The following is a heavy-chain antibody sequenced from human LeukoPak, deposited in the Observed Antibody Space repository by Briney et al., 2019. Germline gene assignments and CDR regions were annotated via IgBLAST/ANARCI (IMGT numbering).Heavy chain of an antibody. D-gene: IGHD6-6*01. CDR2: ISYSATT. V-gene: IGHV4-39*01. CDR3: ARRNGLSAARGDFDY. Sequence: GSLRLSCAASGFTFNSYAMSWVRQPPGKGLEWIGTISYSATTYYNPSLKSRITISIDTSKNEFSLKLNSVTAADTAVYYCARRNGLSAARGDFDYWGQGTLVTVSS. J-gene: IGHJ4*02. CDR1: GFTFNSYA.